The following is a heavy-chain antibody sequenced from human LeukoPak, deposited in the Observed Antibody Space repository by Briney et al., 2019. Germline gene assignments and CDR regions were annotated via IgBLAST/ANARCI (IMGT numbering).Heavy chain of an antibody. CDR2: ISGSGGST. D-gene: IGHD2-2*01. CDR1: GFTFSNYA. Sequence: GGSLRLSCAASGFTFSNYAMSWVRQAPGKGLEWVSAISGSGGSTYYADSVKGRFTISRDNSKNTLYLQMNSLRAEDTAVYYCAKDPYCSSTSCQRAYFDYWGQGTLVTVSS. CDR3: AKDPYCSSTSCQRAYFDY. V-gene: IGHV3-23*01. J-gene: IGHJ4*02.